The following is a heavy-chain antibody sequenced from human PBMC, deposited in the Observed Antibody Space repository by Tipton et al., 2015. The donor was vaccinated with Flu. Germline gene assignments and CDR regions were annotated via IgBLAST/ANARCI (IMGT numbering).Heavy chain of an antibody. J-gene: IGHJ6*02. V-gene: IGHV4-61*02. D-gene: IGHD3-16*01. CDR2: VDCSGNS. CDR3: ARNYYDLRGEYSHYGLDV. CDR1: GDSMSSCSYF. Sequence: TLSLTCTVSGDSMSSCSYFWNWVRQPAGKGLEGIGRVDCSGNSNYNPSLKSRVTISIDTSKKQFSLKLSSVTAADTAVYYCARNYYDLRGEYSHYGLDVWGQGTTVTVS.